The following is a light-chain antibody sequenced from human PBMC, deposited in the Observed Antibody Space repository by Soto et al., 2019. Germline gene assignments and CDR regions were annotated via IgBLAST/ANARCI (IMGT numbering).Light chain of an antibody. V-gene: IGKV3-20*01. J-gene: IGKJ5*01. CDR3: QQYNNWPRIT. CDR1: QSISSSF. Sequence: EIVLTQSPGILSLSPGERASLSCGASQSISSSFLAWYQQKPGQAPRLLIYGVSSRATGIPDRFSGTGSETDFTLTISRLEPEDFAVYYCQQYNNWPRITFGQGTRLEIK. CDR2: GVS.